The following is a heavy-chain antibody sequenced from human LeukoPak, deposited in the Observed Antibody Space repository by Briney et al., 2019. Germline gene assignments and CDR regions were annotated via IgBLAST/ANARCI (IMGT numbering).Heavy chain of an antibody. Sequence: SETLSLTCTVSGGSISSYYWSWTRQPPGKGLEWIGYIYYSGTTNYNPSLKSRVTISVDTSKNQFSLKLSSVTAADTAVYYCARDTVAGAGILYWFDPWGQGTLVTVSS. CDR2: IYYSGTT. CDR1: GGSISSYY. V-gene: IGHV4-59*12. J-gene: IGHJ5*02. D-gene: IGHD6-19*01. CDR3: ARDTVAGAGILYWFDP.